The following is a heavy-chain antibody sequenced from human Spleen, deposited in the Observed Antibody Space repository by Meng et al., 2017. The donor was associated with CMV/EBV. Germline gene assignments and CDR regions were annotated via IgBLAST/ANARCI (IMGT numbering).Heavy chain of an antibody. Sequence: QVPQQRSGTGMSEPSETLSLTSPSSGSSISSYYWSWIRQPAGKGLDWIVRIYTSGSTNYNPSLKSRVTISVDTSKNQFSLKLSSVTAADTAVYYCARGRSSGIVVVPAANFDYWGQGTLVTVSS. CDR3: ARGRSSGIVVVPAANFDY. CDR2: IYTSGST. V-gene: IGHV4-4*07. D-gene: IGHD2-2*01. CDR1: GSSISSYY. J-gene: IGHJ4*02.